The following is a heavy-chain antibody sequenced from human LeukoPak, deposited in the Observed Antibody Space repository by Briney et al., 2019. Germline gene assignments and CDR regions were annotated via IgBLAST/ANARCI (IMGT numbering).Heavy chain of an antibody. V-gene: IGHV4-59*12. CDR3: ASVRRGYSYGPHDY. CDR2: IYYSGTT. CDR1: GGSISSYY. J-gene: IGHJ4*02. Sequence: PSETLSLTCTVSGGSISSYYWSWIRQPPGKGLEWIGYIYYSGTTNYNPSLKSRVTISVDTSKNQFSLNLISVTAADTAVYFCASVRRGYSYGPHDYWGQGTLVTVSS. D-gene: IGHD5-18*01.